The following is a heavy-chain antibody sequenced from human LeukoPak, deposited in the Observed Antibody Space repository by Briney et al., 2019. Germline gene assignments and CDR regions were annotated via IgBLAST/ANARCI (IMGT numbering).Heavy chain of an antibody. CDR3: ARVGYIDEGIDY. V-gene: IGHV3-7*04. CDR2: IKQDGSKK. Sequence: GGSLRLSCVASAFPFSSYWMTWVRQAPGKGLEWVANIKQDGSKKSYMDSGKGRFTISTATDKTSLYLQMNSLRAEDTAIYYCARVGYIDEGIDYWGQGTLVTVSS. D-gene: IGHD5-24*01. J-gene: IGHJ4*02. CDR1: AFPFSSYW.